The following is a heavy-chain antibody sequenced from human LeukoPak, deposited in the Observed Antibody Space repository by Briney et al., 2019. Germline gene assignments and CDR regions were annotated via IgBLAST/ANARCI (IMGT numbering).Heavy chain of an antibody. Sequence: KPSETLSLTCTVSGGSISSYYWSWIRQPPGKGLEWIGYIYYSGSTNYNPSLKSRVTISVDTSKNQFSLKLSSVTAADTAVYYCESNLIRYCSSPPSFDYWGQGTLVTVSS. CDR3: ESNLIRYCSSPPSFDY. J-gene: IGHJ4*02. CDR1: GGSISSYY. CDR2: IYYSGST. V-gene: IGHV4-59*01. D-gene: IGHD6-6*01.